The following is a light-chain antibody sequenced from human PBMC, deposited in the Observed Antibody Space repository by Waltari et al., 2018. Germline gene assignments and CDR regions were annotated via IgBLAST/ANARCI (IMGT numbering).Light chain of an antibody. J-gene: IGKJ4*02. V-gene: IGKV3-11*01. CDR3: QQRIKWPLT. CDR2: DAS. Sequence: CSDTQSVRRYLTWYRQRPGQAPRLLIYDASIRATGIPARFTGSWSETDFTLTISSLEPEDFAVYYCQQRIKWPLTFGGGTKVEIK. CDR1: QSVRRY.